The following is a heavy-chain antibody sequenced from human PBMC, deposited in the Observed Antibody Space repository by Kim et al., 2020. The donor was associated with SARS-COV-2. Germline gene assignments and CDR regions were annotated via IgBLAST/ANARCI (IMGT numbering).Heavy chain of an antibody. CDR2: IHYSGTT. V-gene: IGHV4-39*01. D-gene: IGHD3-10*01. CDR3: PRLTYGSGPYWASPLVFHFYY. J-gene: IGHJ4*02. Sequence: SETLSLTCTVSGGSISSTTYYWGWIRQPPGKGLEWIGSIHYSGTTYQKLSLQSRLTVSVATSKNQFSLKLSSVTAADTAVYYCPRLTYGSGPYWASPLVFHFYYWGQEILCIVSS. CDR1: GGSISSTTYY.